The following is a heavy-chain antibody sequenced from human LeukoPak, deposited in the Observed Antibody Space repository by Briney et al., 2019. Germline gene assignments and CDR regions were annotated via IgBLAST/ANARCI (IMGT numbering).Heavy chain of an antibody. J-gene: IGHJ4*02. CDR2: ISGSGGST. CDR3: AKDTSSAYYFDY. V-gene: IGHV3-23*01. CDR1: GFTFSTYG. D-gene: IGHD6-6*01. Sequence: GGSLRLSCAASGFTFSTYGMSWVRQAPGKGLEWVSAISGSGGSTYYADSVKGRFTISRGNSKNTLYLQMNSLRAEDTAVYYCAKDTSSAYYFDYWGQGTLVTVSS.